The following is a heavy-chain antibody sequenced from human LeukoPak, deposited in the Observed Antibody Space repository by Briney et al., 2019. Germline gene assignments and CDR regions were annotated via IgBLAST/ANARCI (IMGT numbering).Heavy chain of an antibody. CDR2: IKEDGSEK. Sequence: GGSVRLSCAASEFTLRNYWMSWVRQAPGKGLEWVATIKEDGSEKYYVDSVKGRFTISRDNAKNSLYLQMNSLRAEDTAVYYCARDPDYYYDSSGYSNAFDIWGQGTMVTVSS. CDR1: EFTLRNYW. J-gene: IGHJ3*02. CDR3: ARDPDYYYDSSGYSNAFDI. V-gene: IGHV3-7*01. D-gene: IGHD3-22*01.